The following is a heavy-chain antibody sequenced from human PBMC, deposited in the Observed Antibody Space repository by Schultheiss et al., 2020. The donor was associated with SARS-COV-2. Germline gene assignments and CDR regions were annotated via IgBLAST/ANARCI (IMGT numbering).Heavy chain of an antibody. CDR1: GFTFSSYG. V-gene: IGHV3-33*01. Sequence: GESLKISCAASGFTFSSYGMHWVRQAPGKGLEWVAVIWYDGSNKYYADSVKGRFSISRDNSKNTLYLQMNGLRAEDTAVYNCARDRKYQLPPGGWFDPWGQGTLVTVSS. CDR2: IWYDGSNK. D-gene: IGHD2-2*01. J-gene: IGHJ5*02. CDR3: ARDRKYQLPPGGWFDP.